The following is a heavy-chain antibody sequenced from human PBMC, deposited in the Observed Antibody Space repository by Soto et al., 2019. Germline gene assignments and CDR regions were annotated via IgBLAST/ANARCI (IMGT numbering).Heavy chain of an antibody. V-gene: IGHV1-69*13. D-gene: IGHD5-18*01. CDR1: GGTFSSYA. J-gene: IGHJ3*02. CDR2: IIPIFGTA. Sequence: SVKVSCKASGGTFSSYAISWVRQAPGQGLEWMGGIIPIFGTANYAQKFQGRVTITADESTSTAYMELSSLRSEDTAVYYCARDQVDTAMDPDAFXIWGQGTMVTVSS. CDR3: ARDQVDTAMDPDAFXI.